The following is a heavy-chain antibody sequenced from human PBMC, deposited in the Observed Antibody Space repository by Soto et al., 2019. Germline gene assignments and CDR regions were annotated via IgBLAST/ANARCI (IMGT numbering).Heavy chain of an antibody. J-gene: IGHJ6*02. CDR3: AREGIAVAGTAGYYGMDV. CDR2: IGTAGDT. V-gene: IGHV3-13*01. CDR1: GFTFSSYD. Sequence: PGGSLRLSCAASGFTFSSYDMHWVRQATGKGLEWVSAIGTAGDTYYPGSVKGRFTISRENAKNSLYLQMNSLRAGDTAVYYCAREGIAVAGTAGYYGMDVWGQGTTVTAP. D-gene: IGHD6-19*01.